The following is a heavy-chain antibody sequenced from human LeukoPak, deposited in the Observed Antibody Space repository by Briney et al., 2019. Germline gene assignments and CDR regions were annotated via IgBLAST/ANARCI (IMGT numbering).Heavy chain of an antibody. CDR3: ATSYPSSEVALYDY. D-gene: IGHD6-6*01. J-gene: IGHJ4*02. CDR2: IIPIFGTT. CDR1: GGSFRAYA. Sequence: ASVKVSCKASGGSFRAYAINWVRQAPGQGLEWMGGIIPIFGTTNYAQKFQGRVTMTEDTSTDTAYMELSSLRSEDTAVYYCATSYPSSEVALYDYWGQGTLVTVSS. V-gene: IGHV1-69*06.